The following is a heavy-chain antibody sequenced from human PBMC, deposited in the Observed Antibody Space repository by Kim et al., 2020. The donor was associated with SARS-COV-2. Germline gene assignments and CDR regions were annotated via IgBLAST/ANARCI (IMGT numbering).Heavy chain of an antibody. CDR3: ARVRVGLVVPAAAAGYGMDV. Sequence: SETLSLTCAVYGGSFSGYYWSWIRQPPGKGLEWIGEINHSGSTNYNPSLKSRVTISVDTSKNQFSLKLSSVTAADTAVYYCARVRVGLVVPAAAAGYGMDVWGQGTTVTVSS. CDR2: INHSGST. D-gene: IGHD2-2*01. J-gene: IGHJ6*02. CDR1: GGSFSGYY. V-gene: IGHV4-34*01.